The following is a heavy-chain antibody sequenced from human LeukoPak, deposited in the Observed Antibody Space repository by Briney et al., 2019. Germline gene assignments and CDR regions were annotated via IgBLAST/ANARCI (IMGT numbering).Heavy chain of an antibody. CDR3: ARGLAVAGIYMY. V-gene: IGHV1-18*04. CDR1: GYTFSTYG. D-gene: IGHD6-19*01. CDR2: ISGYSDNT. J-gene: IGHJ4*02. Sequence: ASVKVSCTASGYTFSTYGISWIRQAPGQGLEWLGWISGYSDNTKYSEKVQGRVTMTKDTSTSTVHMELRSLRPDDTATYFCARGLAVAGIYMYWGQGTQITVSS.